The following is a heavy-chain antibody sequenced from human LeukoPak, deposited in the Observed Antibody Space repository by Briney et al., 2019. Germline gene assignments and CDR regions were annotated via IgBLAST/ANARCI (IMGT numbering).Heavy chain of an antibody. Sequence: PGGSLRLSCAASGFSFISYAVHWVRQPPGKGLEWVAVISYDGSITNYADSVKGRFTISRDDSKNTLYLQMNSLRAEDTAVYYCAKAPSIAAAGTFDYWGQGTLVTVSS. CDR2: ISYDGSIT. V-gene: IGHV3-30-3*01. CDR1: GFSFISYA. J-gene: IGHJ4*02. CDR3: AKAPSIAAAGTFDY. D-gene: IGHD6-13*01.